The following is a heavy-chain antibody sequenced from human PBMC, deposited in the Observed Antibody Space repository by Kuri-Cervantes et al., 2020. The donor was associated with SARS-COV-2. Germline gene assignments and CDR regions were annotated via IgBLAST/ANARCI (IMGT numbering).Heavy chain of an antibody. D-gene: IGHD6-6*01. V-gene: IGHV4-38-2*02. CDR2: INHGGST. CDR1: YSISSGYY. Sequence: SDPLSLTCYSISSGYYWGCLRQPPGQGLEWIGEINHGGSTNYNPYLKSRVTISGDTSKNQFSVKLSSVTAADTAVYYCARGREYSSSSLYYYGMDVWGQGTTVTVSS. CDR3: ARGREYSSSSLYYYGMDV. J-gene: IGHJ6*02.